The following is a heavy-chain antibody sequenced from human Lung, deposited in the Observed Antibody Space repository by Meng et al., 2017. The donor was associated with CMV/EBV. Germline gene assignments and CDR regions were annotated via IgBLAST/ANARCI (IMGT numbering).Heavy chain of an antibody. Sequence: ADSGFTFIKYDMSWVRQAPGKGLQWVSVIYTDDVKTYYADSVKGRFTISRDHSKNTLYLQMNSLRAEDTAIYYCVKDDNDYMGEIGSWGQGTLVTVSS. V-gene: IGHV3-23*03. CDR3: VKDDNDYMGEIGS. CDR1: GFTFIKYD. CDR2: IYTDDVKT. J-gene: IGHJ5*02. D-gene: IGHD3-16*01.